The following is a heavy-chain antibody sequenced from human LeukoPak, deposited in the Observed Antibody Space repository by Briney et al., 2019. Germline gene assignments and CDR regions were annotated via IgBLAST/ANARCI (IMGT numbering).Heavy chain of an antibody. Sequence: PGGSLRLSCTASGFTFSSYAMSWVRQAPGKGLEWVSAISGSGGSTYYADSVKGRFTISRDNSKNTLYLQMNSLRAEDTAVYYCAKFRDIGNVAQEYFDYWGQGTLVTVSS. J-gene: IGHJ4*02. CDR2: ISGSGGST. D-gene: IGHD3-10*01. CDR3: AKFRDIGNVAQEYFDY. V-gene: IGHV3-23*01. CDR1: GFTFSSYA.